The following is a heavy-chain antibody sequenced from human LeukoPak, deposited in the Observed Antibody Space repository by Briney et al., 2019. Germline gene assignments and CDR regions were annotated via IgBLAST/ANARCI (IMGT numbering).Heavy chain of an antibody. Sequence: SQTLSLTCVISGDSVSSNSAAWNWIRQSPSRGLEWLGRTYYRSKWYYHYAVSMKSRITVNPDTSKNQFSLQLNSVTPEDAAVYYCARTRDLGPDYWGQGTLVTVSS. CDR1: GDSVSSNSAA. V-gene: IGHV6-1*01. J-gene: IGHJ4*02. CDR3: ARTRDLGPDY. CDR2: TYYRSKWYY. D-gene: IGHD1-26*01.